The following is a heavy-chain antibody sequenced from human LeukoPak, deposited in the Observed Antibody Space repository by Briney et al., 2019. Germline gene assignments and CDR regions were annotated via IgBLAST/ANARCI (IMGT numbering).Heavy chain of an antibody. CDR1: GFTFSSYA. Sequence: GGSLRLSCEVSGFTFSSYAMSWVRQAPGKGLEWVSAISGSGGSTYYADSVKGRFTISRDNSKNTLYLQMNSLRAEDTAVYYCAKDRALPAAKYYFDYWGQGTLVTVSS. D-gene: IGHD2-2*01. V-gene: IGHV3-23*01. J-gene: IGHJ4*02. CDR2: ISGSGGST. CDR3: AKDRALPAAKYYFDY.